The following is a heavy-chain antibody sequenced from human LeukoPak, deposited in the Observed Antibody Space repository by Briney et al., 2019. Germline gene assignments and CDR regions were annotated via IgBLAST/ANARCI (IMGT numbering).Heavy chain of an antibody. CDR2: ISGSGGST. CDR3: AKDRVVRGVIRTYYMDV. Sequence: GGSLRLSCAASGFTFSSYAMSWVRQAPGKGLEWVSAISGSGGSTYYADSVKGRFTISRDNSKNTLYLQMNSLRAEDTAVYYCAKDRVVRGVIRTYYMDVWGKGTTVTISS. V-gene: IGHV3-23*01. CDR1: GFTFSSYA. J-gene: IGHJ6*03. D-gene: IGHD3-10*01.